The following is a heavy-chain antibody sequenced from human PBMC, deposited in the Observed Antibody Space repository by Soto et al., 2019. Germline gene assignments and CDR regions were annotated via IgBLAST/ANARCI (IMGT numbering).Heavy chain of an antibody. Sequence: EVQLVESGGGLVKPGGSLRLSCAASGFTFSNAWMNWVRQAPGKGLEWVGRIKSNTDGGTTDYAAPVKGRFTISRDDSKNTLYLQMNSLKTEDTAVYYCTTDWRYCSGGSCYSEVYYYYYGMDVWGQGTTVTVSS. CDR3: TTDWRYCSGGSCYSEVYYYYYGMDV. D-gene: IGHD2-15*01. J-gene: IGHJ6*02. CDR2: IKSNTDGGTT. V-gene: IGHV3-15*07. CDR1: GFTFSNAW.